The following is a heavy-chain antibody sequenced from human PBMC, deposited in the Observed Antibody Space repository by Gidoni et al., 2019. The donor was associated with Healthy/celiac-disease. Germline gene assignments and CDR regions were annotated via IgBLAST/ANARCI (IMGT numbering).Heavy chain of an antibody. J-gene: IGHJ6*02. CDR1: GGPVSSGSYY. Sequence: QVQLQESGPGLVKPSETLPLTCTVSGGPVSSGSYYWSWIRQPPGKGLEWIGYIYYSGSTNYNPSLKGRVTISVDTSKNQFSLKLSSVTAADTAVYYCARDKGITMVRGVITRYYYYGMDVWGQGTTVTVSS. D-gene: IGHD3-10*01. V-gene: IGHV4-61*01. CDR2: IYYSGST. CDR3: ARDKGITMVRGVITRYYYYGMDV.